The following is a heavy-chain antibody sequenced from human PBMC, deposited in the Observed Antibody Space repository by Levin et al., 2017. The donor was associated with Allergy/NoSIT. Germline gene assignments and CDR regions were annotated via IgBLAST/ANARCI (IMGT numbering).Heavy chain of an antibody. J-gene: IGHJ6*02. V-gene: IGHV3-30*18. D-gene: IGHD2-2*01. Sequence: GESLKISCAASGFTFSSYGMHWVRQAPGKGLEWVAVISYDGSNKYYADSVKGRFTISRDNSKNTLYLQMNSLRAEDTAVYYCAKDKGYCSSTSCYASHYYYYGMDVWGQGTTVTVSS. CDR2: ISYDGSNK. CDR1: GFTFSSYG. CDR3: AKDKGYCSSTSCYASHYYYYGMDV.